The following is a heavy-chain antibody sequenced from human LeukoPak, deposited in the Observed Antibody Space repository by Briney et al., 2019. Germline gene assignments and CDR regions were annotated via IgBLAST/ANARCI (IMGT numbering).Heavy chain of an antibody. D-gene: IGHD3-22*01. CDR1: GYTFTNYG. CDR3: ARAGHRRYYYDNGYDY. Sequence: ASVKVSCKASGYTFTNYGISWVRQALGQGLEWMGWISTYNGHTNYAQKLQGRVTMTTDTSTSTAYMELRSLRSDDTAVYYCARAGHRRYYYDNGYDYWGQGTLVTVSS. CDR2: ISTYNGHT. J-gene: IGHJ4*02. V-gene: IGHV1-18*01.